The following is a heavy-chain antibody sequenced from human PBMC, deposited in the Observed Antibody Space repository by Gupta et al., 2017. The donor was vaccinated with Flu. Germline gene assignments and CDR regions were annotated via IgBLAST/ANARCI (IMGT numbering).Heavy chain of an antibody. CDR1: GGSFSGYY. J-gene: IGHJ4*02. V-gene: IGHV4-34*01. Sequence: QVQLQQWGAGLLKPSETLSLTCAVYGGSFSGYYWSWIRQPPGKGLEWIGEINHSGSTNYNPSLKSRVTISVDTSKNQFSLKLSSVTAADTAVYYCARDGSSGWEREEAKANKGGVDYWGQGTLVTVSS. CDR3: ARDGSSGWEREEAKANKGGVDY. CDR2: INHSGST. D-gene: IGHD6-19*01.